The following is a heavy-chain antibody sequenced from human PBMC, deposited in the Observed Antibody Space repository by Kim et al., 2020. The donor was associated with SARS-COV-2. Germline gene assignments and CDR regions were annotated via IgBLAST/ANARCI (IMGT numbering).Heavy chain of an antibody. CDR3: ARDLRGNYDS. V-gene: IGHV3-74*01. CDR1: GLSRYW. D-gene: IGHD4-4*01. Sequence: GGSLRLSCAAPGLSRYWMHWVRQAPGKGLEWVSRIDLDGTTTDYAGSVQGRFTISRDNAKNTLYLQMDSLRAEDTALYYFARDLRGNYDSWGRGTLGTVS. CDR2: IDLDGTTT. J-gene: IGHJ5*01.